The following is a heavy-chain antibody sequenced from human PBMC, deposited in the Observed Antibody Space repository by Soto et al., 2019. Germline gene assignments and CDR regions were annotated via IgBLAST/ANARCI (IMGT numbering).Heavy chain of an antibody. CDR3: ARVQVAVWGIYGMDV. CDR2: ISSSSSYI. D-gene: IGHD3-16*01. V-gene: IGHV3-21*01. CDR1: GFTFSSYS. Sequence: EVQLVESGGGLVQPGGSLRLSCAASGFTFSSYSMNWVRQAPGKGLEWVSSISSSSSYIYYADSVKGRFTISRDNAKNSLYLQMNRLRAEGCVVYYCARVQVAVWGIYGMDVWGQGTTVTVSS. J-gene: IGHJ6*02.